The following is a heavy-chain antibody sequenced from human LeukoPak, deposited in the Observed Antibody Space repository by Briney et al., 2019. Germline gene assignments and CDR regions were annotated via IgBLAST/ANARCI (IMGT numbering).Heavy chain of an antibody. J-gene: IGHJ4*02. D-gene: IGHD1-26*01. CDR1: GFSLSTSGMG. V-gene: IGHV2-5*01. CDR2: IYWNDDK. CDR3: ARQGAWDLAFDY. Sequence: ESGPTLVNPTQTLTLTCTFSGFSLSTSGMGVGWIRQPPGKALEWLALIYWNDDKPYSPSLRSRLTITKDTSKNQVVLTMTNMDPVDTATYYCARQGAWDLAFDYWGQGTLVTVSS.